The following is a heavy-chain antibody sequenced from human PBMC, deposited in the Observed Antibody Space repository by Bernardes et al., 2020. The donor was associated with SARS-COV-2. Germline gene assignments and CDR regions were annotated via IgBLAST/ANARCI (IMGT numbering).Heavy chain of an antibody. V-gene: IGHV2-5*02. CDR1: FFSLSPSGVG. Sequence: SGHTLSKPPHTLTLTCPVSFFSLSPSGVGVGWIRQPPGKALEWLSLIYWDDDVRYIPSLKSRLTITKDTSKNQVVLTMTHMDPVDTATYYCAHFIAVAHFDYWGQGTLVTVSS. CDR3: AHFIAVAHFDY. J-gene: IGHJ4*02. CDR2: IYWDDDV. D-gene: IGHD6-19*01.